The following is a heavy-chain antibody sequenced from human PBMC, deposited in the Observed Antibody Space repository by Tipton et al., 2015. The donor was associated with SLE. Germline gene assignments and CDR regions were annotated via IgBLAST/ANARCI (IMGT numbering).Heavy chain of an antibody. Sequence: TLSLTCTVSGDTISDHYWSWIRQPPGEGLEWIGYISYSGSTYYSPALKSRVTLSVDTSKNQFSLKLRSVTAADTAVYYCASGGYGSGSHYLGGWFDPWGRGTLVTVSS. D-gene: IGHD3-10*01. CDR3: ASGGYGSGSHYLGGWFDP. CDR2: ISYSGST. V-gene: IGHV4-59*08. J-gene: IGHJ5*02. CDR1: GDTISDHY.